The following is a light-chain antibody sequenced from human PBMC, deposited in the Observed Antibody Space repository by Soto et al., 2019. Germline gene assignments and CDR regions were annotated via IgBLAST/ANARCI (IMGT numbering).Light chain of an antibody. CDR1: QSVNRW. V-gene: IGKV1-5*03. Sequence: DIQMTQSPSTLSASVGDRVTITCRASQSVNRWLAWYQQKPGKAPKLLIYETSSLESGVQSRFGGSASGTEFTLTIRSLQPEDFATYYCKQLKSYPITFGQGTRLDIK. J-gene: IGKJ5*01. CDR3: KQLKSYPIT. CDR2: ETS.